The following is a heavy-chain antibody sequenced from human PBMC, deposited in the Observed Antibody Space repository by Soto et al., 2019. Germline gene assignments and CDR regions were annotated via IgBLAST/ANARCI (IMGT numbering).Heavy chain of an antibody. CDR2: NSDGSST. CDR1: RYTYSSNT. CDR3: ARGIRNYYGSDY. V-gene: IGHV3-74*01. J-gene: IGHJ4*02. Sequence: PRRSLRLSCATYRYTYSSNTMSWDRQAPGKGREWFSRNSDGSSTSYADIVKGRFTISRDNAKNTVYLQMNSLRAEDTALYYCARGIRNYYGSDYWGQGTLVTVSS. D-gene: IGHD3-10*01.